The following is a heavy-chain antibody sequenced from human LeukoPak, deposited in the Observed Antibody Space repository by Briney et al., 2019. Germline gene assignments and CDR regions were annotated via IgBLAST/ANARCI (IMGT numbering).Heavy chain of an antibody. J-gene: IGHJ5*02. CDR1: GYTFTSYG. CDR2: ISAYNGNT. V-gene: IGHV1-18*01. Sequence: ASVKVSCKASGYTFTSYGVSWLRQAPGQGLEWMGWISAYNGNTNYAKKLQGRVTMTTDTSTSTAYMELRSLRSDDTAVYYCARVYCSGGSCRNWFDPWGQGTVVTVSS. D-gene: IGHD2-15*01. CDR3: ARVYCSGGSCRNWFDP.